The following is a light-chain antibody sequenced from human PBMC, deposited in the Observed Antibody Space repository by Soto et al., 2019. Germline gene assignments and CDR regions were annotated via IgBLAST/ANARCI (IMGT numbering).Light chain of an antibody. Sequence: DIQLTQSPSFLSASVGDRVTITCRASRGISSYLAWYQQKPGKAPKLLIYAASTLHTGVPSRFSGSGSGTGFTLTISSLQPEDFATYYCQQLNSYLITFGQGTRLEIK. CDR2: AAS. J-gene: IGKJ5*01. CDR1: RGISSY. CDR3: QQLNSYLIT. V-gene: IGKV1-9*01.